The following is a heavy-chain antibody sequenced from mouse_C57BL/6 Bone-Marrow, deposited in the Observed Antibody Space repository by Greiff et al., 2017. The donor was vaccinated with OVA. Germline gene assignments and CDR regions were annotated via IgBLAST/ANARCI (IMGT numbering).Heavy chain of an antibody. D-gene: IGHD2-4*01. J-gene: IGHJ4*01. V-gene: IGHV1-85*01. Sequence: VQLQQSGPELVKPGASVKLSCKASGYTFTSYDINWVKQRPGQGLEWIGWISTRDGSTTSNEKFKGKATLTVDTSSSTAYMELHSLTSEDAAVYFCAAIYYDYDDAMDYWGQGTSVTVSS. CDR1: GYTFTSYD. CDR3: AAIYYDYDDAMDY. CDR2: ISTRDGST.